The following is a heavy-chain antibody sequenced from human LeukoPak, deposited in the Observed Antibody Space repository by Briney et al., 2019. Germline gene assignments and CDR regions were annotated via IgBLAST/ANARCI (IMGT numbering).Heavy chain of an antibody. CDR3: AKVTTWLQQHNFDS. Sequence: PGGSLRLSCAASGFTFSSYAVTWVRQAPGKGLEWVSTVSGSGGSTYHADSVKGRFTGSRDNSQSTLYLQMNSLRAEDTAVYYCAKVTTWLQQHNFDSWGQGTLVTVSS. CDR1: GFTFSSYA. J-gene: IGHJ4*02. CDR2: VSGSGGST. V-gene: IGHV3-23*01. D-gene: IGHD5-24*01.